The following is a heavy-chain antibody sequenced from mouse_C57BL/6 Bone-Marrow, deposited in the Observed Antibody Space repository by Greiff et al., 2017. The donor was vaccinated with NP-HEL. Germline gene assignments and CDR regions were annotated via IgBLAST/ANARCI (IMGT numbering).Heavy chain of an antibody. CDR2: IDPSDSYN. CDR3: AREDYYAPYYFDY. J-gene: IGHJ2*01. V-gene: IGHV1-69*01. Sequence: QVQLQQPGAELVMPGASVKLSCKASGYTFTSYWMHWVKQRPGQGLEWIGEIDPSDSYNNYNQKLKGKSTLTVDKSASTAYMQLSSLTSEDSAVYYCAREDYYAPYYFDYWGQGTTLTVSS. CDR1: GYTFTSYW. D-gene: IGHD1-1*01.